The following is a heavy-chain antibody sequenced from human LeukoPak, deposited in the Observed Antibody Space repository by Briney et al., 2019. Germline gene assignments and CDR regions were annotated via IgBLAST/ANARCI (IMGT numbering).Heavy chain of an antibody. CDR2: IIPIFGTA. V-gene: IGHV1-69*01. D-gene: IGHD3-16*01. CDR3: ARMGGGRPGDLHLRGYYYYGMDV. CDR1: GGTFSSYA. Sequence: GASVKFSCKASGGTFSSYAISWVRQAPGQGLEWMGGIIPIFGTANYAQKFQGRVTITADESTSTAYMELSSLRSEDTAVYYCARMGGGRPGDLHLRGYYYYGMDVWGQGTTVTVSS. J-gene: IGHJ6*02.